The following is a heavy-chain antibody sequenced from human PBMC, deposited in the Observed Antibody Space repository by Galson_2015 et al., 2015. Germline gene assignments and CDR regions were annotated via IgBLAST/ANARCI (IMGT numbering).Heavy chain of an antibody. D-gene: IGHD6-13*01. CDR2: IYTGDSDT. V-gene: IGHV5-51*01. Sequence: QSGAEVTKPGESLQISCTGSGSSFTRYWIGWVRQMPGKGLEWMGIIYTGDSDTKYSPSFQGQVTISADKSISTAYLQWSSLKASDTAMYDCARTLGEPHEGFYVVAAAGSFVPWVQGTLFTVSS. CDR3: ARTLGEPHEGFYVVAAAGSFVP. J-gene: IGHJ5*02. CDR1: GSSFTRYW.